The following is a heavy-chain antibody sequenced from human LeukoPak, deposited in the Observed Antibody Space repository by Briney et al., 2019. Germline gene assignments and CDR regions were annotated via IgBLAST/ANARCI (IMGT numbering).Heavy chain of an antibody. J-gene: IGHJ4*02. Sequence: SETLSLTCTVSGGSISSYYWSWIRQTPGKGLEWIGYIYYSGSTNFNPSLKSRVTISVDTSKNQFSLKLNSVTAADTAVYYCARGSSAARPNLDYWGQGTLVTVSS. D-gene: IGHD6-6*01. V-gene: IGHV4-59*12. CDR2: IYYSGST. CDR3: ARGSSAARPNLDY. CDR1: GGSISSYY.